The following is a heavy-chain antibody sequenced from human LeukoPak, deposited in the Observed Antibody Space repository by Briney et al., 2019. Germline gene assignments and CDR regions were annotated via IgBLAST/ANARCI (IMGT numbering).Heavy chain of an antibody. CDR3: ARGMTTVTTSSYYYYMDV. Sequence: GGSLRLSCAASGFTFDDYGMSWVRQAPGKGLEWVSGINWNGGSTGYADSVKGRFTISRDNAKNSLYLQMNSLRAEDTAVYYCARGMTTVTTSSYYYYMDVWGKGTTVTVSS. J-gene: IGHJ6*03. CDR2: INWNGGST. D-gene: IGHD4-17*01. V-gene: IGHV3-20*04. CDR1: GFTFDDYG.